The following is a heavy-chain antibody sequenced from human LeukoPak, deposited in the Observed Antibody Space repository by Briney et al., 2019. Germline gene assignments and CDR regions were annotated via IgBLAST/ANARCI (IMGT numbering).Heavy chain of an antibody. CDR2: IKEDGTES. CDR1: GFMFSSNW. J-gene: IGHJ4*02. CDR3: AKPSSGNYPPTGY. V-gene: IGHV3-7*03. Sequence: GGSLRLSCAASGFMFSSNWMSWVRLAPGKGLEWVANIKEDGTESYYVDSVKGRFTISRDNAKNSLYLQMNSLRVEDTAVYYCAKPSSGNYPPTGYWGQGTLVTVSS. D-gene: IGHD1-26*01.